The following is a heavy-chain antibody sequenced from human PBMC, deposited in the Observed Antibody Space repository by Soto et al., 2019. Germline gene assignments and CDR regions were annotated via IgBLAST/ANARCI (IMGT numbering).Heavy chain of an antibody. CDR1: GYTFTSYG. D-gene: IGHD2-2*01. Sequence: GASVKVSCKSSGYTFTSYGMSWVRQAPGQGLEWMGWISNYNGNTNYAQKVQDRVTMTTDTSASTTYMELRSLRSDDTAVYYCARGPRYCSSTTCFSGVTWFDPWGQGTLATVSS. CDR2: ISNYNGNT. J-gene: IGHJ5*02. CDR3: ARGPRYCSSTTCFSGVTWFDP. V-gene: IGHV1-18*04.